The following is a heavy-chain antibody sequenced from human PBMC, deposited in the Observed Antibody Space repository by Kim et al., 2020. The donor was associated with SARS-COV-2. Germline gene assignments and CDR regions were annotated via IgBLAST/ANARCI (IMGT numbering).Heavy chain of an antibody. CDR1: GFTFSSYG. D-gene: IGHD6-19*01. J-gene: IGHJ6*02. Sequence: GGSLRRSCAASGFTFSSYGMNWLRQVPGKGLEWVAHVSYDGSDKYYADSVKGRFTISKDFSRKTLYLQMNSLRAGDTALYYCAKASRSSISGHYYAMDVWGHGTTVTVSS. CDR3: AKASRSSISGHYYAMDV. V-gene: IGHV3-33*06. CDR2: VSYDGSDK.